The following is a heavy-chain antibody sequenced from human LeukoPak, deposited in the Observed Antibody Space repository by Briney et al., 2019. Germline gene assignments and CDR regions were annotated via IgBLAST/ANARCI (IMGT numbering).Heavy chain of an antibody. D-gene: IGHD3-3*02. V-gene: IGHV4-39*01. Sequence: SETLSLTCTVSGGSISSSSYYWGWIRQPPGKGLEWIGSIYYSGSTYYNPSLKSRVTISVDTSKNQFSLKLSSVTAADTAVYYCVAESIFGVVIDYWGREPWSPSPQ. CDR2: IYYSGST. CDR1: GGSISSSSYY. CDR3: VAESIFGVVIDY. J-gene: IGHJ4*02.